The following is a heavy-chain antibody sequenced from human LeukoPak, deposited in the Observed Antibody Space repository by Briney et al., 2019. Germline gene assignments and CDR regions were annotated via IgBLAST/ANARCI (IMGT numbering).Heavy chain of an antibody. CDR3: ARRLTGVDY. Sequence: ASVKVSCKASGYTFTAYYMNWVRQTPGQGLEWMGWINPNSGGTNYAQKFQGRVTMTRDTSISTVYMELNSLRSDDTAVYYCARRLTGVDYWGQGTQVTVSS. J-gene: IGHJ4*02. D-gene: IGHD7-27*01. V-gene: IGHV1-2*02. CDR2: INPNSGGT. CDR1: GYTFTAYY.